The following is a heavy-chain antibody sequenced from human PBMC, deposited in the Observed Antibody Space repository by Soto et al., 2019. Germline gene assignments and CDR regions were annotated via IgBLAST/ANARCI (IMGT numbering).Heavy chain of an antibody. CDR1: GYPFTNYG. Sequence: QVQLVQSGPEVKKPGASVKVSCKASGYPFTNYGITWVRQAPGQGLEWMGWVNIYKGNTNYAQKFQGRVTMTTDTATSTVYLELRTLSSGVWALYYCARERGGYSYGDYWGQGTLVTVSS. V-gene: IGHV1-18*01. CDR2: VNIYKGNT. D-gene: IGHD5-18*01. J-gene: IGHJ4*02. CDR3: ARERGGYSYGDY.